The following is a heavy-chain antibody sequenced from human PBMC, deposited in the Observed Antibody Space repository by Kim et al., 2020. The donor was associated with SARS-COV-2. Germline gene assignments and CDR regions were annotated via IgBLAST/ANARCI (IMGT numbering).Heavy chain of an antibody. J-gene: IGHJ4*01. D-gene: IGHD3-10*01. V-gene: IGHV3-30*04. Sequence: GGSLRLSCAASGFTFSSYAMHWVRQAPGKGLEWVAVISYDGSNKYYADSVMGRFTISRDNSKNTLYLQMNSLRAEDTAVYYCAKNDRTCYYGSGSDYLG. CDR1: GFTFSSYA. CDR3: AKNDRTCYYGSGSDY. CDR2: ISYDGSNK.